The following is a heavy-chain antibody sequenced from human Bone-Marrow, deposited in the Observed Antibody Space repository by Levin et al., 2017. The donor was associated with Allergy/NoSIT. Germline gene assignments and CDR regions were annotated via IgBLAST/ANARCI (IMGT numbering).Heavy chain of an antibody. CDR2: ISYDGSNK. CDR3: AKAMVNLCLDY. D-gene: IGHD5-18*01. Sequence: GESLKISCAASGFTFSSYGMHWVRQAPGKGLEWVAVISYDGSNKYYADSVKGRFTISRDNSKNTLYLQMNSLRAEDTAVYYCAKAMVNLCLDYWGQGTLVTVSS. CDR1: GFTFSSYG. V-gene: IGHV3-30*18. J-gene: IGHJ4*02.